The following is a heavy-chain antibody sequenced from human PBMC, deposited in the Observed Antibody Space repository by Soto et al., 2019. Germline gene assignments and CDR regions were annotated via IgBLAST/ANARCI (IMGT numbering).Heavy chain of an antibody. CDR3: ARDRSADRFVQYFQH. J-gene: IGHJ1*01. CDR1: GFTFSSYA. CDR2: ISYDGSNK. Sequence: GGSLRLSCAASGFTFSSYAMHWVRQAPGKGLEWVAVISYDGSNKYYADSVKGRFTISRDNSKNTLYLQMNSLRAEDTAVYYCARDRSADRFVQYFQHWGPGTQVTVSS. V-gene: IGHV3-30-3*01. D-gene: IGHD6-19*01.